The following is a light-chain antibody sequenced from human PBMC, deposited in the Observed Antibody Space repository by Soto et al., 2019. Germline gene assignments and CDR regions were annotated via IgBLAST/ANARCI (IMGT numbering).Light chain of an antibody. CDR2: DVS. J-gene: IGLJ1*01. Sequence: QSALTQPASVSGSPGQSITISCTGTSSDVGAYNFVSWYQQHPGKVPKLMIFDVSSRPSGVSDRFSGSKSGNTASLTISGLQAVYEGDYYCSSYSSISTNVFGSGTKLTVL. V-gene: IGLV2-14*03. CDR1: SSDVGAYNF. CDR3: SSYSSISTNV.